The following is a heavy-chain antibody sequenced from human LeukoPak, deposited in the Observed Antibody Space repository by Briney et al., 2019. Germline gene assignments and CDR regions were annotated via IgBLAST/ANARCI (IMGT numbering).Heavy chain of an antibody. Sequence: GGSLRLSCAASGFTVSASSMSWARQAPGKGLEWVSVIYIGGSTSYGDSVKGRFTISRDNSRNTLYLQMNSLRAEDTALYYCTTPNEGNWFDPWGQGTLVTVSS. CDR1: GFTVSASS. D-gene: IGHD2-8*01. CDR2: IYIGGST. J-gene: IGHJ5*02. V-gene: IGHV3-53*01. CDR3: TTPNEGNWFDP.